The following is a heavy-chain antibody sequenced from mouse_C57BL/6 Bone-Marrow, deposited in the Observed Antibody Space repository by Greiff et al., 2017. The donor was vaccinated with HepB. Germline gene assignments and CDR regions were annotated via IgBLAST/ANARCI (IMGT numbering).Heavy chain of an antibody. CDR2: ISSGSSTI. CDR1: GFTFSDYG. Sequence: EVKLVESGGGLVKPGGSLKLSCAASGFTFSDYGMHWVRQAPEKGLEWVAYISSGSSTIYYADTVKGRFTISRDNAKNTLFLQMTSLRSEDTAMYYCARGRQNGGYLYYFDYWGRGTTLTVSS. CDR3: ARGRQNGGYLYYFDY. D-gene: IGHD2-3*01. V-gene: IGHV5-17*01. J-gene: IGHJ2*01.